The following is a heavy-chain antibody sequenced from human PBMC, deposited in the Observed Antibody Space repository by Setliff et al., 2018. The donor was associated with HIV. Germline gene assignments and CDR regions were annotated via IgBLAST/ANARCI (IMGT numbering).Heavy chain of an antibody. V-gene: IGHV1-18*01. CDR3: ARDNEAIGWFGDRPDHILLF. Sequence: ASVKVSCKASGYTFTSYGISWVRQAPGQGLEWMGWINAYNGNTNFAQKLQGRVTVTSDTSTSTAYLELRSLSSDDTAVYYCARDNEAIGWFGDRPDHILLFWGQGAMVTVSS. D-gene: IGHD3-10*01. CDR2: INAYNGNT. CDR1: GYTFTSYG. J-gene: IGHJ3*01.